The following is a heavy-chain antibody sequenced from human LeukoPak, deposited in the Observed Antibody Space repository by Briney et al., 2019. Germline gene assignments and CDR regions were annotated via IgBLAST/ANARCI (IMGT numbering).Heavy chain of an antibody. CDR2: ISYDGSNK. V-gene: IGHV3-30*18. CDR1: GFTFSSYG. Sequence: GRSLRLSCAASGFTFSSYGMHWVRQAPGKGLEWVAVISYDGSNKYYADSVKGRFTISRDNSKNTLYLQMNSLRAEDTAVYYCAKGSPFRSLPPFDYWGQGTLVTVSS. CDR3: AKGSPFRSLPPFDY. D-gene: IGHD1-26*01. J-gene: IGHJ4*02.